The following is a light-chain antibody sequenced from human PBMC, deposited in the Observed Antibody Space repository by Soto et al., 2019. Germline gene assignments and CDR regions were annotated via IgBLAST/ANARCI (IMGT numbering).Light chain of an antibody. CDR3: QQHSHWPPWT. CDR2: GAS. V-gene: IGKV3-11*01. J-gene: IGKJ1*01. CDR1: ENVRTF. Sequence: EVVLTQSPATLSLSPGERATLSCRASENVRTFVDWYQQKPGQAPRLLMYGASNRATGIPARCSGSGSGTDFTLTISNLEPEDFAVYYCQQHSHWPPWTFGQGTRVEI.